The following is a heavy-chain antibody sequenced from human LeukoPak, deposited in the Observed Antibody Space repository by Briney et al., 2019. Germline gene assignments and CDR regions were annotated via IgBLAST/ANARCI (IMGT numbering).Heavy chain of an antibody. D-gene: IGHD3-10*01. V-gene: IGHV4-59*08. CDR3: ARLNGITMVRGVPPRGAFDI. J-gene: IGHJ3*02. CDR1: GGSISSYY. CDR2: YYSGST. Sequence: SETLSLTCTVSGGSISSYYWSWIRQPPGKGLEWIYYSGSTNYNPSLKSRVTISVDTSKNQFSLKLSSVTAADTAVYYCARLNGITMVRGVPPRGAFDIWGQGTMVTVSS.